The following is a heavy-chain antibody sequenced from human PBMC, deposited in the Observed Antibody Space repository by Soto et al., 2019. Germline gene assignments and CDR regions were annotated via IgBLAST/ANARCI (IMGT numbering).Heavy chain of an antibody. J-gene: IGHJ4*02. Sequence: QGQLVQSGAEVKKPGSSVKVSCKASGGTFNNYGMGWLRQAPGQGLEWMGGIIPMIPRTNYAQKFQGRVTLTADASRSTAYMELRSLRSEDTAVYYCASWDYDVLTGYSYDDWGQGTLVTVSS. CDR2: IIPMIPRT. CDR3: ASWDYDVLTGYSYDD. CDR1: GGTFNNYG. V-gene: IGHV1-69*01. D-gene: IGHD3-9*01.